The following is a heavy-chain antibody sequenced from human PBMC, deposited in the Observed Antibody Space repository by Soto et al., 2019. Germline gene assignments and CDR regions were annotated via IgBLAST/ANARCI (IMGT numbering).Heavy chain of an antibody. Sequence: GGSLRLSCAASGFTFSSYAMSWVRQAPGKGLEWVSAISGSGGSTYYADSVKGRFTISRDNSKNTLYLQMNSLRAEDTAVYYCAKGHSYFTNGVCYTRIGFDYWCQGTLVTVSS. V-gene: IGHV3-23*01. D-gene: IGHD2-8*01. CDR3: AKGHSYFTNGVCYTRIGFDY. CDR1: GFTFSSYA. J-gene: IGHJ4*02. CDR2: ISGSGGST.